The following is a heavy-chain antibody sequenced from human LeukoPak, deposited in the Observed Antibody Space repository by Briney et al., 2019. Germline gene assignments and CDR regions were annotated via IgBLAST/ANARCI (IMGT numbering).Heavy chain of an antibody. CDR3: ARGPQGGFDY. V-gene: IGHV3-48*01. CDR1: GFTFSSYS. J-gene: IGHJ4*02. CDR2: ISSSSSTI. Sequence: QSGGSLRLSCAASGFTFSSYSMNWVRQAPGKGLEWVSYISSSSSTIYYADSVKGRFTISRDNAKNSLYLQMNSLRAEDTAVYYCARGPQGGFDYWGQGTLVTVSS. D-gene: IGHD2-15*01.